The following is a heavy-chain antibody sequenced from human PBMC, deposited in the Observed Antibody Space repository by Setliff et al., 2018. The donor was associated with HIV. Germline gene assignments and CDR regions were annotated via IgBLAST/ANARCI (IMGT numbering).Heavy chain of an antibody. CDR3: ARGHSSSAYDAYDI. J-gene: IGHJ3*02. Sequence: VSVKVSCKASGYIFSSYTMHWVRQAPGQRLEWMGWINTANYNTKYSQRFQGRVTLTWDTSASTAYMELSSLRSEDTAVYYCARGHSSSAYDAYDIWGQGTMVTVSS. D-gene: IGHD6-6*01. CDR1: GYIFSSYT. CDR2: INTANYNT. V-gene: IGHV1-3*04.